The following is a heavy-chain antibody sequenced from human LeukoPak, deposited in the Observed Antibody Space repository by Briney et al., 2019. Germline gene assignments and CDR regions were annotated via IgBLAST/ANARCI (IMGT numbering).Heavy chain of an antibody. D-gene: IGHD4-17*01. Sequence: SETLSLTCSVSGGSIKRYYWSWLRQPPGKGLEWIGYIYHSGSTNYNPSLKSRVTISVDTSKNHFSLKLSSLTAGDTAVYYFGRKRSDYGDSDYFNSGSQAILVCVTS. CDR2: IYHSGST. CDR3: GRKRSDYGDSDYFNS. V-gene: IGHV4-59*01. J-gene: IGHJ4*02. CDR1: GGSIKRYY.